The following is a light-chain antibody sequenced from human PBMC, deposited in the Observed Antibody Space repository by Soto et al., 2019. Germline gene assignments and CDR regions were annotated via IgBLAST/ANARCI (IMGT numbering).Light chain of an antibody. Sequence: EIVLTQSPGTLSLSPGERATLSCRASQSVSGNYLAWYQQKPGQSPRLLIYGSSDRATGIPDRFSGSGSGTDFTLTITKVEPADFAVYYCHQYGSSPPYTFGQETKLEMK. CDR2: GSS. CDR3: HQYGSSPPYT. J-gene: IGKJ2*01. V-gene: IGKV3-20*01. CDR1: QSVSGNY.